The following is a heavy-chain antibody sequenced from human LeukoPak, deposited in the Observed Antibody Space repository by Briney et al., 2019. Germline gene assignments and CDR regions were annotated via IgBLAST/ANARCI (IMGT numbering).Heavy chain of an antibody. D-gene: IGHD1-26*01. V-gene: IGHV3-7*01. CDR3: ARDTDGSLDY. Sequence: PGRSLRLSCAASGFTFTNSWMAWVRQAPGKGLEWVANIKQDGSTKHYADSLKGRFTISRDNPENSLYLQINSMRVDDTAVYYCARDTDGSLDYWGQGILVTVAS. CDR2: IKQDGSTK. J-gene: IGHJ4*02. CDR1: GFTFTNSW.